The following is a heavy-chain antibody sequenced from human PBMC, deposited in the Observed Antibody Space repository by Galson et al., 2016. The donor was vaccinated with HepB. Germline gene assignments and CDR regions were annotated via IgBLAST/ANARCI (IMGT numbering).Heavy chain of an antibody. V-gene: IGHV3-7*03. D-gene: IGHD4-17*01. J-gene: IGHJ4*02. CDR2: INHDGSEK. CDR3: AREAYGHDY. Sequence: SLRLSCAASGFTFSRHWMNWIRQTPGKGLEWVAKINHDGSEKCYVDSVKGRFTISRDNAKNSLSLQMNSLRVEDTAIYYCAREAYGHDYWGQGTLVTVSS. CDR1: GFTFSRHW.